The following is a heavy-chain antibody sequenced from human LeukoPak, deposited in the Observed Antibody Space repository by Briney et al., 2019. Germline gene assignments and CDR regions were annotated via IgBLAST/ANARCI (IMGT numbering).Heavy chain of an antibody. CDR1: GYTFTGYY. D-gene: IGHD1-26*01. CDR2: INPNSGGT. V-gene: IGHV1-2*02. Sequence: ASVKVSCKASGYTFTGYYMHWVRQAPGQGLEWMGWINPNSGGTNYAQKFQGRVTMTRDTSISTAYMELSRLRSDDTAVYYCAREGKGGSYPSTFDYWGQGTLVTVSS. CDR3: AREGKGGSYPSTFDY. J-gene: IGHJ4*02.